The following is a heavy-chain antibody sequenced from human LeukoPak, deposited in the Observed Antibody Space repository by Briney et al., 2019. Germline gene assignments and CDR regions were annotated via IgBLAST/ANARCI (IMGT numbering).Heavy chain of an antibody. Sequence: GGSLRLSCAASGFTFSNYGMHWVRQAPGKGLEWVAFIRYDGNNKYYAGSVKGRFTISRDNSKNTLYLQMNSLRAEDTAVYYCAKASRYCSSSNCYSHYFDYWGQGTLVTVSS. D-gene: IGHD2-15*01. CDR3: AKASRYCSSSNCYSHYFDY. V-gene: IGHV3-30*02. J-gene: IGHJ4*02. CDR2: IRYDGNNK. CDR1: GFTFSNYG.